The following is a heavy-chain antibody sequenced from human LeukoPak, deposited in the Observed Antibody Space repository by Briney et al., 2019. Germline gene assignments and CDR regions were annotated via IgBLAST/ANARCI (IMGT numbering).Heavy chain of an antibody. Sequence: PSETLSLTCTVSGGSISSYYWSWIRQPPGKGLEWIGYIYYSGSTNYNPSLKSRVTISVDTSKNQFSLKLSSVTAADTAVYYCARDARVIGAFDIWGRGTMVTVSS. CDR3: ARDARVIGAFDI. CDR2: IYYSGST. CDR1: GGSISSYY. V-gene: IGHV4-59*01. J-gene: IGHJ3*02. D-gene: IGHD2/OR15-2a*01.